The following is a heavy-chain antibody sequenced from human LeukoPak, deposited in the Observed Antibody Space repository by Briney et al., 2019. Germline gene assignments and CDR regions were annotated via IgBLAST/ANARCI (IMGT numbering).Heavy chain of an antibody. CDR1: GGSISSYY. Sequence: SETLSLTCTVSGGSISSYYWSWIRQPPGKGLEWIGYIYNSGSTSYTPSLKSRVTISVDTSKKQFFLKLTSVTAADTAIYYCAAMVRGDNFDYWGQGTLVTVSS. J-gene: IGHJ4*02. CDR3: AAMVRGDNFDY. D-gene: IGHD3-10*01. V-gene: IGHV4-59*01. CDR2: IYNSGST.